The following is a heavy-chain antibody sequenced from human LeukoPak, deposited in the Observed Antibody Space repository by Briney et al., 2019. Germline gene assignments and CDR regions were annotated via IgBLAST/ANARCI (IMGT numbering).Heavy chain of an antibody. CDR1: GFPFSGYW. D-gene: IGHD3-9*01. V-gene: IGHV3-74*03. CDR3: SRSQFDH. J-gene: IGHJ4*02. Sequence: GGSLRLSCEPSGFPFSGYWMLWVRQAPGKGLVWVSRISGDGTIKTYADFVRGRFTISRDNTKNILYLQMNSLKVEDTAIYFCSRSQFDHWAQGVLVTVSS. CDR2: ISGDGTIK.